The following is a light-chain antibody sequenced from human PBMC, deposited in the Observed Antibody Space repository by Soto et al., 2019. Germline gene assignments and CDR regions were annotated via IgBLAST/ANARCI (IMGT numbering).Light chain of an antibody. V-gene: IGLV2-14*03. J-gene: IGLJ2*01. Sequence: QSALTQPASVSGSPGQSITISCTGTSSDVGGYNYVSWYQHHPGKAPELIIYGVTNRPSGASLRFSGSESGNTASLTISGLQAEDEADYYCTSYTSTGAPVVFGGGTKLTVL. CDR2: GVT. CDR3: TSYTSTGAPVV. CDR1: SSDVGGYNY.